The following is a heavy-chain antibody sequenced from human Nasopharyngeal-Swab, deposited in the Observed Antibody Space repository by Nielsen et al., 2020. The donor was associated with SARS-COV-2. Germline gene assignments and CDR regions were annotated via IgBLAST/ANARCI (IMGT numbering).Heavy chain of an antibody. V-gene: IGHV4-39*01. CDR1: GGSISSSSYY. J-gene: IGHJ4*02. Sequence: SETLSLTCTVSGGSISSSSYYWGWFRQPPGKGLEWIGSIYYSGSTYYNPSLKSRVTISVDTSKNQFSLKLSSVTAADTAVYYCALRSTSRLYLPGGGYFDYWGQGTLVTVSS. CDR3: ALRSTSRLYLPGGGYFDY. D-gene: IGHD2-2*01. CDR2: IYYSGST.